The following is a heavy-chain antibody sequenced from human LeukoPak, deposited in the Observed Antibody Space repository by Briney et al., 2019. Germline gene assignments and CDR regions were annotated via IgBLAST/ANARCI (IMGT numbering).Heavy chain of an antibody. CDR2: TGSTGVIT. Sequence: PGGSLRLSCAASGFTFSSYAMNWVRQAPGKGLEWVSGTGSTGVITFYADSVKGRFTVSRDNSKNTLSLQMNSLRAEDTAVYYCAKDPGVVPAHYFDYWGQGTLVTVSS. D-gene: IGHD2-2*01. V-gene: IGHV3-23*01. CDR3: AKDPGVVPAHYFDY. CDR1: GFTFSSYA. J-gene: IGHJ4*02.